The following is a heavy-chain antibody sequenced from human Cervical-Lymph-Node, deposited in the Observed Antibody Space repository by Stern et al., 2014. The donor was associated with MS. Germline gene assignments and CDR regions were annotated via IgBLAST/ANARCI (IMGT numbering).Heavy chain of an antibody. CDR3: AGLNSAYYYGMDV. D-gene: IGHD1-1*01. J-gene: IGHJ6*02. CDR2: IIPIFGTP. Sequence: VQLVVSGAEVKKPGSSVKVSCKASGGTFSSYGISRVRQAPGQGLEWMGGIIPIFGTPNYAQKFQGRVTITADESTSTAYMELSSLRSEDTAVYSCAGLNSAYYYGMDVWGQGTTVTVSS. V-gene: IGHV1-69*01. CDR1: GGTFSSYG.